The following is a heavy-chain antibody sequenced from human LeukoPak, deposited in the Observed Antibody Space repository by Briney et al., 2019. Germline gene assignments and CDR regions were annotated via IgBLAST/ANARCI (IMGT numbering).Heavy chain of an antibody. J-gene: IGHJ3*02. Sequence: PSETLSLTCTVSGGSISSYYWSWIRQPPGKGLEWIGYIYYSGSTNYNPSLKSRVTISVDTSKNQFSLKLSSVTAADTAVYYCATHSSGWYIAFDIWGQGTMLTVSS. V-gene: IGHV4-59*01. CDR2: IYYSGST. CDR1: GGSISSYY. CDR3: ATHSSGWYIAFDI. D-gene: IGHD6-19*01.